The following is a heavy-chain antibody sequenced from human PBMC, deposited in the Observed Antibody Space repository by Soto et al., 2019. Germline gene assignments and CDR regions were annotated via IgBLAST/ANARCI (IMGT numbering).Heavy chain of an antibody. Sequence: QVQLQESGPGLVKPSQTLSLTCSVSCASISSGNYYWSWIRQHPGKGLEWIGYIYYTGSTYYNPSLRSRITISEDMYNNHFSLRLSSVTAADTAVYYCARGREEAGGPFDYWGQGTLVTVSS. CDR2: IYYTGST. D-gene: IGHD3-10*01. CDR3: ARGREEAGGPFDY. V-gene: IGHV4-31*03. J-gene: IGHJ4*02. CDR1: CASISSGNYY.